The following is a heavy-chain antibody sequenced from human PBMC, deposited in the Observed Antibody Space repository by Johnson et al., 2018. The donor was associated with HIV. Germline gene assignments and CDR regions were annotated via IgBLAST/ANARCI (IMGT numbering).Heavy chain of an antibody. D-gene: IGHD3-22*01. V-gene: IGHV3-30*04. CDR1: GFTFNNYA. CDR2: ISYDGRNE. CDR3: ARRFFDSSSFDM. J-gene: IGHJ3*02. Sequence: VQLVESGGGVVQPGRSLRLSCAASGFTFNNYALHWVRQAPGKGLEWVALISYDGRNEYYGDSVKGRFTISRDNSKNTLFLQMNSLRPDDTAVYFCARRFFDSSSFDMWGQGTMVTVSS.